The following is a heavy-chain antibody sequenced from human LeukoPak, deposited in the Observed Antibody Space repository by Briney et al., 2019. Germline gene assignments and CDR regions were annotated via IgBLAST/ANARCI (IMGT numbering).Heavy chain of an antibody. Sequence: KPSETLSLTCTVSGGSISSYYWSWIRHPPGKGLEWIGYIYYSGSTNYNPSLKSRVTISVDTSKNQFSLKLSSVSAADTAVYYCARERPQPPEKDYYGSGSPPDTSGWFDPWGQGTLVTVSS. V-gene: IGHV4-59*01. CDR1: GGSISSYY. D-gene: IGHD3-10*01. CDR2: IYYSGST. CDR3: ARERPQPPEKDYYGSGSPPDTSGWFDP. J-gene: IGHJ5*02.